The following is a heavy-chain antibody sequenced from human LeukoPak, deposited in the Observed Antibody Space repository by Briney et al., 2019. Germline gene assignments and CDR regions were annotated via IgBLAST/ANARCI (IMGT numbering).Heavy chain of an antibody. CDR1: GASISSATDY. D-gene: IGHD6-19*01. Sequence: PSETLSLTCTVSGASISSATDYWGWVRQPAGKGLEWVGRTSITGTTHYNPSLKTRVSISVDTSKNQFSLKLSSVTAADTAVYYCASSSFTSGWYYFDYWGQGTLVTVSS. CDR2: TSITGTT. V-gene: IGHV4-61*02. CDR3: ASSSFTSGWYYFDY. J-gene: IGHJ4*02.